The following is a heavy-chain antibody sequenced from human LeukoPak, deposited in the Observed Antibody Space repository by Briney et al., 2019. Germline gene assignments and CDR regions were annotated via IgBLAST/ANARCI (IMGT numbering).Heavy chain of an antibody. J-gene: IGHJ4*02. V-gene: IGHV4-34*01. Sequence: MPSETLSLTCAVYGGPFSGYYWSWIRQPPGKGLEWIGEINHSGSTNYNPSLKSRVTISVDTSKNQFSLKLSSVTAADTAVYYCAGLRRGYSYGYGFDYWGQGTLVTVSS. CDR1: GGPFSGYY. CDR2: INHSGST. CDR3: AGLRRGYSYGYGFDY. D-gene: IGHD5-18*01.